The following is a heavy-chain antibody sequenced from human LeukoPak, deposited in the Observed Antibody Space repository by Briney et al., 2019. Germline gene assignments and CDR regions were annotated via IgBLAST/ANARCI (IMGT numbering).Heavy chain of an antibody. J-gene: IGHJ3*02. D-gene: IGHD3-10*01. CDR1: GGTFSSYA. V-gene: IGHV1-69*05. Sequence: SVKVSCKASGGTFSSYAISWVRQAPGQGLEWMGRIIPIFGTANYAQKFQGGVTITTDESTSTAYMELSSLRSEDTAVYYCALVWFGDTEAFDIWGQGTMVTVSS. CDR2: IIPIFGTA. CDR3: ALVWFGDTEAFDI.